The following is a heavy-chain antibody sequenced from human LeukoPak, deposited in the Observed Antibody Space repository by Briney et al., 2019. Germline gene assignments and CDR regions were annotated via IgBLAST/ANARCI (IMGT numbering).Heavy chain of an antibody. CDR2: INGSGGRT. V-gene: IGHV3-23*01. D-gene: IGHD2-15*01. CDR1: GFTFSSSA. CDR3: AKTAALKGYCSGGSCYPFDY. J-gene: IGHJ4*02. Sequence: GGSLRLSCIASGFTFSSSAMSWVRQAPGKGLEWVSDINGSGGRTYYADSVKGRFTISRDNAKNTLYLQINSLRAEDTAVYYCAKTAALKGYCSGGSCYPFDYWGQGTLVTVSS.